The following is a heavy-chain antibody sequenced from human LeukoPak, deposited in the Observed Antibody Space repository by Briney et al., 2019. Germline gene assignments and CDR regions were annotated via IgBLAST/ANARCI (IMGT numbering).Heavy chain of an antibody. Sequence: PSETLSLTCTVSGGSISSSSYYWGWIRQPPGKGLEWIGSIYYSGSTYYNPSLKSRVTISVDTSKNQFSLKLSSVTAADTAVYYCARDGSIAASLGENWGQGTLVTVSS. CDR2: IYYSGST. J-gene: IGHJ4*02. CDR3: ARDGSIAASLGEN. CDR1: GGSISSSSYY. D-gene: IGHD6-6*01. V-gene: IGHV4-39*07.